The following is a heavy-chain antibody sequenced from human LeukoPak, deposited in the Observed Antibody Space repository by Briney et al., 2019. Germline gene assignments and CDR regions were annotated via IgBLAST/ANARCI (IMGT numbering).Heavy chain of an antibody. CDR2: ISSSGSTI. J-gene: IGHJ6*02. CDR1: GFTFSSYE. Sequence: GGCLRLSCAASGFTFSSYEMNWVRQAPGKGLEWVSYISSSGSTIYYADSVKGRFTISRDNAKNSLYLQMNSLRAEDTAVYYCARDHGSTSYYYYYGMDVWGQGTTVTVSS. D-gene: IGHD2-2*01. V-gene: IGHV3-48*03. CDR3: ARDHGSTSYYYYYGMDV.